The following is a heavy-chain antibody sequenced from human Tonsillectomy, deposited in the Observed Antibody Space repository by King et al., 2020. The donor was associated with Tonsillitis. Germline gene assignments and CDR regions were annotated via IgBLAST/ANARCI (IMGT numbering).Heavy chain of an antibody. CDR2: IYPGDSDT. J-gene: IGHJ6*02. CDR1: GYSFTNYW. Sequence: QLVQSGAEVKKPGESLKISCKGSGYSFTNYWIGWVRQMPGKALEWMGIIYPGDSDTRYSPSFQGQVTISADKSINTAYLQCSTLKASDTAMYYSSRRGLRPYFYYYYGMDVWGQGTTVTVSS. D-gene: IGHD3-16*01. CDR3: SRRGLRPYFYYYYGMDV. V-gene: IGHV5-51*01.